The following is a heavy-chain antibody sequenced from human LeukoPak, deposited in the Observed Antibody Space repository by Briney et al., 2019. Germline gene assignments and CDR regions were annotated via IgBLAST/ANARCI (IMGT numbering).Heavy chain of an antibody. CDR3: ARDRMVRGVILHDY. CDR2: ISYDGGNK. V-gene: IGHV3-30*04. CDR1: GFTFSSYA. Sequence: PGRSLRLSCAASGFTFSSYAMHWVRQAPGKGLEWVAVISYDGGNKYYADSVKGRFTISRDNSKNTLYPQMNSLRAEDTAVYYCARDRMVRGVILHDYWGQGTLVTVSS. D-gene: IGHD3-10*01. J-gene: IGHJ4*02.